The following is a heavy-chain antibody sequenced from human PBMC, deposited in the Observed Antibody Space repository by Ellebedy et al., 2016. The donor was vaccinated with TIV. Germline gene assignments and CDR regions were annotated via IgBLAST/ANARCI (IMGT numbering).Heavy chain of an antibody. CDR1: GYTFTNYG. J-gene: IGHJ6*02. V-gene: IGHV1-18*01. CDR3: SRDRLCSGGSCSLSLDV. CDR2: ISTYNGNT. D-gene: IGHD2-15*01. Sequence: ASVKVSCKASGYTFTNYGISWVRQAPGQGLEWMGWISTYNGNTNYAQKFQGRVTMTRDTSTSTVYMELSSLRSEDTAVYYCSRDRLCSGGSCSLSLDVWGQGTTVTVSS.